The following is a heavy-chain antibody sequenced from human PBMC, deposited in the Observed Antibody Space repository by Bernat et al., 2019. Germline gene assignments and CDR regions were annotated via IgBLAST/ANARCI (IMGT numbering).Heavy chain of an antibody. Sequence: QVQLVQSGAEVKKPGSSVKVSSKASGGIFSSYAISWVRQAPGQGLEWMGVIIPIFGTANYAQKFQGRVTITADKSTSTAYMELSSLRAEDTALYYCAGALYYCYYYMDVWGKGTTVTVSS. J-gene: IGHJ6*03. V-gene: IGHV1-69*06. CDR3: AGALYYCYYYMDV. CDR2: IIPIFGTA. CDR1: GGIFSSYA.